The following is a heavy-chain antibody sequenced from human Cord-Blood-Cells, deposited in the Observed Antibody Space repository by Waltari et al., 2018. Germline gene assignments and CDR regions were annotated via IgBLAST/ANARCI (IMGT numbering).Heavy chain of an antibody. CDR1: GFTFSSYA. D-gene: IGHD3-3*01. V-gene: IGHV3-23*01. J-gene: IGHJ6*03. CDR2: ISGSGGST. CDR3: AKDVSLEWLEVVYYYYYMDV. Sequence: EVQLLESGGGLVQPGGSLRLSCAASGFTFSSYAMSWVRQAPGKGLEWVSAISGSGGSTYYADSVKGRFTISRDNSKNTLYLQMNSLRAEDTAVYYCAKDVSLEWLEVVYYYYYMDVWGKGTTVTVSS.